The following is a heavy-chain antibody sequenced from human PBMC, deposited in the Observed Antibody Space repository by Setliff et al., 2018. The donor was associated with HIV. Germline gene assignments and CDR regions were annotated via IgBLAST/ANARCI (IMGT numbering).Heavy chain of an antibody. CDR2: IYYSGTT. CDR1: GGSISSTNYY. D-gene: IGHD2-2*01. J-gene: IGHJ3*02. V-gene: IGHV4-39*07. Sequence: SETLSLTCTVSGGSISSTNYYWGWIRQTPGKGLEWIGSIYYSGTTYYNPSLKSRVTISVDTSKNQFSLKLSSVTAADTAVFYCARGVHSTDAFDIWGQGTMVTVSS. CDR3: ARGVHSTDAFDI.